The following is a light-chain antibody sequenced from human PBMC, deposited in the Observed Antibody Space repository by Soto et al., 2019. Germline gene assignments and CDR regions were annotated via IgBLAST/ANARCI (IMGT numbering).Light chain of an antibody. V-gene: IGKV3-11*01. J-gene: IGKJ1*01. Sequence: EIVLTQSPATLSLSPGERATLSCRASQSVSSYLAWYQQKPGQAPRLLIYDASNRATGIPARFSGSGSGTDFSPTLRGPVAQGFAGYFWQERRHWPPEWTVGQGAKVEIK. CDR1: QSVSSY. CDR3: QERRHWPPEWT. CDR2: DAS.